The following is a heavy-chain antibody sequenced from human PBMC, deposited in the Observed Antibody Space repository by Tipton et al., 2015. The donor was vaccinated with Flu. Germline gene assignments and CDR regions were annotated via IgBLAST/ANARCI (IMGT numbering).Heavy chain of an antibody. CDR3: VRDNPTIYGSYEHYYYAMDV. CDR1: GGSSSGYY. D-gene: IGHD5-12*01. V-gene: IGHV4-4*07. J-gene: IGHJ6*02. Sequence: TLSLTCTVSGGPVSGGSSSGYYWTWVRQSAGKGLEWIGRIHSSGKTNYNPSLRSRLTMSVDMSKHQVSLQLSSVTAADTADYYCVRDNPTIYGSYEHYYYAMDVWGQGTAVVVSS. CDR2: IHSSGKT.